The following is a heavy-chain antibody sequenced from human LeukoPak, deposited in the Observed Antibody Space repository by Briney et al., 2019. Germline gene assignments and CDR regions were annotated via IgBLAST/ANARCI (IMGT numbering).Heavy chain of an antibody. V-gene: IGHV3-21*01. Sequence: GGSLRLSCAASGFTFSSYSMNWVRQAPGKGLEWVSSISSSSSYIYYADSVKGRFTISRDNAKNSLYLQMNSLRAEDTAVYYCAREGGLIIPFDYWGPGTLVTVSS. D-gene: IGHD3-3*01. CDR3: AREGGLIIPFDY. J-gene: IGHJ4*02. CDR1: GFTFSSYS. CDR2: ISSSSSYI.